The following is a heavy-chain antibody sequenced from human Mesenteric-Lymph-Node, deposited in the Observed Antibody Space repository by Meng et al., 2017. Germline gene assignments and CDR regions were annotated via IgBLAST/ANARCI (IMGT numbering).Heavy chain of an antibody. CDR2: INHSGST. CDR3: ARKVATNLDL. J-gene: IGHJ2*01. V-gene: IGHV4-34*01. CDR1: GGSISGYY. D-gene: IGHD5-12*01. Sequence: QVQLQESGPGLVKHSETLSLTCTVSGGSISGYYWSWIRQPPGKGLEWIGEINHSGSTNYNPSLKSRVTISVDTSKNQFSLKLSSVTAADTAVYYCARKVATNLDLWGRGTLVTVSS.